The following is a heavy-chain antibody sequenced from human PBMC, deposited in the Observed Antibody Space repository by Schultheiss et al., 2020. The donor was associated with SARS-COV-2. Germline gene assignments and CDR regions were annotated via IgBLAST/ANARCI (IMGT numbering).Heavy chain of an antibody. CDR2: INHSGST. CDR3: ARGYGYGFADY. CDR1: GWSFSGYY. V-gene: IGHV4-34*01. D-gene: IGHD5-18*01. Sequence: SETLTLTCAVYGWSFSGYYWSWIRQPPGKGLEWIGEINHSGSTNYNPSLKSRVTISVDNAENQFSLKLSYGTAADTAAYYCARGYGYGFADYWGQGTLVTVSS. J-gene: IGHJ4*02.